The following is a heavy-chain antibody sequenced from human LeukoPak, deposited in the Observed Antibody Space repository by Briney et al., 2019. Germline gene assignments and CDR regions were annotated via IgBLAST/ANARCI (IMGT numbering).Heavy chain of an antibody. CDR1: GGSISSGGYY. J-gene: IGHJ5*02. D-gene: IGHD2-15*01. CDR3: ARAKREYCSGGSCPPNWFDP. CDR2: IYYSGST. Sequence: SETLPLTSTVSGGSISSGGYYWSWIRQHPGKGLEWIGYIYYSGSTYYNPSLKSRVTISVDTSKNQFSLKLSSVAAADTAVYYCARAKREYCSGGSCPPNWFDPWGQGTLVTVSS. V-gene: IGHV4-31*03.